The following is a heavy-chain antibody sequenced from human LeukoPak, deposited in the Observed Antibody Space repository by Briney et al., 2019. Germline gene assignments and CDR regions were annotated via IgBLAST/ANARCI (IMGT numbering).Heavy chain of an antibody. CDR3: ARAPYYYDSSGYYYFDY. D-gene: IGHD3-22*01. CDR1: GGSFSGYY. CDR2: INHSGST. Sequence: SETLSLTCAVYGGSFSGYYWGWIRQPPGKGLEWIGEINHSGSTNYNPSLKSRVTISVDTSKNQFSLKLSSVTAADTAVYYCARAPYYYDSSGYYYFDYWGQGTLVTVSS. V-gene: IGHV4-34*01. J-gene: IGHJ4*02.